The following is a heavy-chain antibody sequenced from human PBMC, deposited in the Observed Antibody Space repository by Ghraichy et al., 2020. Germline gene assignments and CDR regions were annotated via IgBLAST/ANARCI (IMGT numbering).Heavy chain of an antibody. Sequence: GGSLRLSCAASGFAFHSSALRSHRQAPGKGLEWVSAISGSGGSTYYADSVKGRFTISRDNSKNTLYLQMNSLRAEDTAVYYCAKDQGSSPEGYYGMDVWGQGTTVTVSS. V-gene: IGHV3-23*01. CDR3: AKDQGSSPEGYYGMDV. CDR2: ISGSGGST. CDR1: GFAFHSSA. J-gene: IGHJ6*02. D-gene: IGHD6-6*01.